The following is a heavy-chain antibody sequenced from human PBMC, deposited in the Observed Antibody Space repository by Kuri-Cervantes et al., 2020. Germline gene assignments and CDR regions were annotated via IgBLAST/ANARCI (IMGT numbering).Heavy chain of an antibody. V-gene: IGHV3-48*01. CDR3: ARWAVAGPKAIDY. CDR2: ISSSVTSI. J-gene: IGHJ4*02. CDR1: GFPFSTYR. Sequence: GGSLRLSCAASGFPFSTYRMNWVRQAPGKGLEWIAYISSSVTSIYYADSVRGRFTISGDNAENSLYLQMNSLRAEDTAVYYCARWAVAGPKAIDYWGQGTLGTVSS. D-gene: IGHD6-19*01.